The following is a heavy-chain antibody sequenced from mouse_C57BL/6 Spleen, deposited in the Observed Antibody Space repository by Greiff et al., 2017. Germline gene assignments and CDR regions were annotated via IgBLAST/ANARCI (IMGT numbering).Heavy chain of an antibody. J-gene: IGHJ2*01. D-gene: IGHD1-1*01. V-gene: IGHV1-55*01. CDR1: GYTFTSYW. CDR2: IYPGSGST. Sequence: QVQLQQPGAELVKPGASVKMSCKASGYTFTSYWITWVKQRPGQGLEWIGDIYPGSGSTNYNEKFKSKATLTVDTSSSTAYMQLSSLTSEDSAVYYCARSTPYYYGSSYAPFDYWGQGTTLTVSS. CDR3: ARSTPYYYGSSYAPFDY.